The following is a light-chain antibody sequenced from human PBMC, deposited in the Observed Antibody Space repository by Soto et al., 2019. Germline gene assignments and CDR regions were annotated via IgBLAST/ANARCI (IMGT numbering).Light chain of an antibody. Sequence: DIVMTQSPLSLPVTPGEPASISCRSSQSLLHSNGYNYLDWYLQKPGQSPQLLIYLGSNRASGVPNRFSGSASGTDFTLKSSRVEAEDVGVYYCRQALQTPHTFGGGTKVEIK. CDR3: RQALQTPHT. J-gene: IGKJ4*01. CDR1: QSLLHSNGYNY. V-gene: IGKV2-28*01. CDR2: LGS.